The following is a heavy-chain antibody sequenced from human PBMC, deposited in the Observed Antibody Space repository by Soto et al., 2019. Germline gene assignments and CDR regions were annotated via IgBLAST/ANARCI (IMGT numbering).Heavy chain of an antibody. Sequence: PSETLSLTCTVSGGSISSSSYYWGWIRQPPGKGLEWIGSIYYSGSTYYNPSLKSRVTISVDTSKNQFSLKLSSVTAADTAVYYCARGTKSGYSYGPYYYYGMDVWGQGTTVTVSS. J-gene: IGHJ6*02. V-gene: IGHV4-39*01. CDR1: GGSISSSSYY. CDR3: ARGTKSGYSYGPYYYYGMDV. CDR2: IYYSGST. D-gene: IGHD5-18*01.